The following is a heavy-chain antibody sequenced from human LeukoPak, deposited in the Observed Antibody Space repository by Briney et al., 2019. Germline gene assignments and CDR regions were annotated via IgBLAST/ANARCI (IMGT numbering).Heavy chain of an antibody. CDR2: IYYSGNS. CDR1: GGSISYYY. CDR3: ARARSTIIVQYYFDY. V-gene: IGHV4-59*12. J-gene: IGHJ4*02. Sequence: SETLSLTCTVSGGSISYYYWSWIRQPPGKGLEWIGSIYYSGNSYYNPSLKSRVTISVDTSKNQFSLRLSSVTAADTAVYYCARARSTIIVQYYFDYWGQGTLVTVSS. D-gene: IGHD3-22*01.